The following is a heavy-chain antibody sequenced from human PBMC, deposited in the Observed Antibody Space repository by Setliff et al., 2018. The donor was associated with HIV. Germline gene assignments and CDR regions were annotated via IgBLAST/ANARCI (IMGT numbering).Heavy chain of an antibody. D-gene: IGHD3-10*01. CDR2: IYYSGVT. CDR3: ARDNSYYYGSGSHYWYGMDV. J-gene: IGHJ6*01. Sequence: SETLSLTCSVSGGSISSHYWSWIRQPPGKGLEWLGYIYYSGVTHYNPSLKSRVTISVDTSKNQFSLRLTSLTAADTAVYYCARDNSYYYGSGSHYWYGMDVWGQGTTVTVSS. CDR1: GGSISSHY. V-gene: IGHV4-59*11.